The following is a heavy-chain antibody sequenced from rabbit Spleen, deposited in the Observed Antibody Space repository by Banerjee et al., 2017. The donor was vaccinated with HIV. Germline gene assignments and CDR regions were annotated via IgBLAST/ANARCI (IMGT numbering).Heavy chain of an antibody. CDR1: RFSFSSDYY. Sequence: QSLEESGGDLVKPGASLTLTCTVSRFSFSSDYYMCWVRQAPGKGLEWIACIYVGRGGSSTYATWAKGRFTISKTSAPTVTLQMTSLTAADTATYLCARASVGLNGYNHAYYYGMDLWGPGTLVTVS. CDR2: IYVGRGGSS. CDR3: ARASVGLNGYNHAYYYGMDL. D-gene: IGHD6-1*01. V-gene: IGHV1S40*01. J-gene: IGHJ6*01.